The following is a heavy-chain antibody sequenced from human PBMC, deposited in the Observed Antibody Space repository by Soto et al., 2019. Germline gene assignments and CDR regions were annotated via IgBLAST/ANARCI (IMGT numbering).Heavy chain of an antibody. D-gene: IGHD2-15*01. CDR2: IIPIFGTA. CDR1: GGTFSSYA. J-gene: IGHJ4*02. CDR3: ARSGEFYCRGGSGYFEY. V-gene: IGHV1-69*13. Sequence: SVNVSCKASGGTFSSYAISWARQAPGQGLEWMGGIIPIFGTANYAQKFQGRVTITADESTSTAYMELSSLRSEDTAVYYCARSGEFYCRGGSGYFEYWGKGTMVTVSA.